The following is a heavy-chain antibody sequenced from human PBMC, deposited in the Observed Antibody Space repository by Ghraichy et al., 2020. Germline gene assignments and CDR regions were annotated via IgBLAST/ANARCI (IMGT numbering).Heavy chain of an antibody. CDR3: AKGGPYYDFWSRYYYGMDV. D-gene: IGHD3-3*01. CDR1: GGTFSSYA. Sequence: SVKVSCKASGGTFSSYAISWVRQAPGQGLEWMGGIIPIFGTANYAQKFQGRVTITADESTSTAYMELSSLRSEDTAVYYCAKGGPYYDFWSRYYYGMDVWGQGTTVTVSS. J-gene: IGHJ6*02. CDR2: IIPIFGTA. V-gene: IGHV1-69*13.